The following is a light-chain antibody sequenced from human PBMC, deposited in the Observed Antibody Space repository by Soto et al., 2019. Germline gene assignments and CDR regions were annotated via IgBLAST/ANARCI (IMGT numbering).Light chain of an antibody. CDR2: KAS. CDR3: QQYNSYST. CDR1: ESIDSW. J-gene: IGKJ1*01. Sequence: DIQMTQSPSTLSGSVGDRVTITCRASESIDSWLAWHQQKPGRAPKLLISKASSLESGVPSRFSGSGFWTEFTLTISSLQPDDFATYYCQQYNSYSTFGQGTKVDIK. V-gene: IGKV1-5*03.